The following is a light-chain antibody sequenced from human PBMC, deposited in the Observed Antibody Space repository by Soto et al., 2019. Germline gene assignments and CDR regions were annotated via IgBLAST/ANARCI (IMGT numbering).Light chain of an antibody. V-gene: IGKV1-5*01. J-gene: IGKJ1*01. CDR2: DVS. Sequence: DIQMTQSPSTLSASVGDRVTISCRASQSIGYSLSCYQQKPGKAPYLLISDVSSVERGVPSRFSGSGSGTEFTLTISRMHPDDFASFCCQQYNGYSRTFGQGTKVDIK. CDR1: QSIGYS. CDR3: QQYNGYSRT.